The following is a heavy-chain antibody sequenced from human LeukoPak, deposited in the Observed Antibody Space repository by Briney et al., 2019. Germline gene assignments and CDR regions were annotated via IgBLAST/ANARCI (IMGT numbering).Heavy chain of an antibody. CDR1: GGPVTEYY. V-gene: IGHV4-59*02. Sequence: SETLSLTCSVSGGPVTEYYWSWIRQPPGKGLEWIGYIYHTGSTNYSPSLKSRVTMSVDASRNQFSLKLVSVTAADTAVYYCARDRGTTGYYYLDSWGQGILVTVSS. D-gene: IGHD1-26*01. CDR3: ARDRGTTGYYYLDS. CDR2: IYHTGST. J-gene: IGHJ4*02.